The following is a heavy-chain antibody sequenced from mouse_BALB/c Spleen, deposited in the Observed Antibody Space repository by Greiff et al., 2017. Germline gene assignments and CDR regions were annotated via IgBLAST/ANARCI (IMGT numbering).Heavy chain of an antibody. V-gene: IGHV10-1*02. CDR3: VGHWVDY. Sequence: EVKLVESGGGLVQPKGSVKLSCAASGFTFTTYAMHWVRQAPGKGLEWVARIRSKSNNYDTYYDDSVKDRFTISRDDSQSMLYLHMNNLKTEDTAMYYCVGHWVDYWGQGTTVTVSS. CDR1: GFTFTTYA. D-gene: IGHD3-3*01. CDR2: IRSKSNNYDT. J-gene: IGHJ4*01.